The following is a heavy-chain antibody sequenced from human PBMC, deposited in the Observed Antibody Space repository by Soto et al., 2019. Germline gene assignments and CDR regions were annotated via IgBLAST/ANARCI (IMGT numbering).Heavy chain of an antibody. CDR3: VKDVWDY. Sequence: GGSPRLSCAASGFTFSCYTMNWVRQAPGKGLEWVAVIGNSGDGTHYADSVKGRFTISRDNSKNTLYLQMESLRAEDTAVYYCVKDVWDYWGQGVLVTVSS. J-gene: IGHJ4*02. CDR2: IGNSGDGT. CDR1: GFTFSCYT. V-gene: IGHV3-23*01. D-gene: IGHD2-21*01.